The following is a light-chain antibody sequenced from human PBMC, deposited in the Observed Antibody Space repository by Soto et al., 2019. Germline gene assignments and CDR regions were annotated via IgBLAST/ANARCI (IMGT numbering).Light chain of an antibody. CDR3: QQYWT. CDR1: QSVKSS. CDR2: GES. J-gene: IGKJ1*01. V-gene: IGKV3-15*01. Sequence: EILITQSPDTLFVSLGERATLSCRASQSVKSSLAWYQQKPGKAPRLLIYGESTRATGIPAMFSGIGYGTEFTLTISSLQYEDFAVYYCQQYWTFGQGTKVDIK.